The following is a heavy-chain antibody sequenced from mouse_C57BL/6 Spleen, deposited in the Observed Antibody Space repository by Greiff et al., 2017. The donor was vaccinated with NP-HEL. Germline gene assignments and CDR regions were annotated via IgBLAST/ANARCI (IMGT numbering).Heavy chain of an antibody. D-gene: IGHD2-5*01. V-gene: IGHV1-69*01. CDR3: ARYSNYPYFDY. Sequence: QVQLQQPGAELVMPGASVKLSCKASGYTFTSYWMHWVKQRPGQGLEWIGEIDPSDSYTNYNQKFKGKSTLTVDKSSSTAYMQLSSLTSEDSAVYYCARYSNYPYFDYWGQGTTLTVSS. J-gene: IGHJ2*01. CDR2: IDPSDSYT. CDR1: GYTFTSYW.